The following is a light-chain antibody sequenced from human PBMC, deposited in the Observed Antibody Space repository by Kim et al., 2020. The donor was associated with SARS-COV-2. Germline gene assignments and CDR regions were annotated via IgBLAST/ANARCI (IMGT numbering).Light chain of an antibody. J-gene: IGLJ3*02. CDR1: SSDVGGYNY. V-gene: IGLV2-14*03. CDR3: SSFRSTSTWV. Sequence: GQSITISCTGTSSDVGGYNYGSWYQQHPGKAPKLLIYDVSNRPSGVSNRFSGSKSVNTAPLTISGLQTEDEADYYCSSFRSTSTWVFGGGTKLTVL. CDR2: DVS.